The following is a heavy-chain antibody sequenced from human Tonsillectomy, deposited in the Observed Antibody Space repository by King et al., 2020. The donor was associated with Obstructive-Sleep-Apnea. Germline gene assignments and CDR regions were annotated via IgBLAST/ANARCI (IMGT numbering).Heavy chain of an antibody. Sequence: VQLVESGGGLVKPGGSLRLSCAASGFTFSTYSMNWVRQAPGKGLEWVSSISSSGSYIYYADSMKGRFTISRDNAKNSLYLQMDSLRAEDTAVYYCARDPHCGGDCYTYWYFDLWGRGSLVTVSS. CDR1: GFTFSTYS. D-gene: IGHD2-21*02. CDR3: ARDPHCGGDCYTYWYFDL. CDR2: ISSSGSYI. J-gene: IGHJ2*01. V-gene: IGHV3-21*01.